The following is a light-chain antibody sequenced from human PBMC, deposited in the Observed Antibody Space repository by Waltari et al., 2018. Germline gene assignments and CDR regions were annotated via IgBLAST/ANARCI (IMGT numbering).Light chain of an antibody. Sequence: QSALTPPASVSGSPGQSITRPCTGTSRDVGCYTYVSWYKQHPDKAPKLMIYEVSNRPSGVSKRFAGSKSGNTASLNISGLKAEDAADYYCSSYTSSSTSDVVFGGGTKLTVL. CDR3: SSYTSSSTSDVV. CDR2: EVS. J-gene: IGLJ2*01. V-gene: IGLV2-14*01. CDR1: SRDVGCYTY.